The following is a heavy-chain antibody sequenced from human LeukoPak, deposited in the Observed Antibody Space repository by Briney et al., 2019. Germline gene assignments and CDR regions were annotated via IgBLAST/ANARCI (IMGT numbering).Heavy chain of an antibody. V-gene: IGHV4-34*01. CDR1: RGSISNYY. Sequence: SETLSLTCTVSRGSISNYYCHWIRQPPGKGLEWIGDINYSGNTNYNPSLESRLTISVDTSKKQFSLKLTSVTAADTAVYYCATMGIVGALDYWGQGTLVTVSS. J-gene: IGHJ4*02. D-gene: IGHD1-26*01. CDR3: ATMGIVGALDY. CDR2: INYSGNT.